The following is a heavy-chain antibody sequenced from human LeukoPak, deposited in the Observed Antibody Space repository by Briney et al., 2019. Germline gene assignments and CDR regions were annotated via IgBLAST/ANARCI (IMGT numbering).Heavy chain of an antibody. CDR3: ARDTSLRYFDWSLDY. CDR2: ISYDGSNK. J-gene: IGHJ4*02. D-gene: IGHD3-9*01. CDR1: GFTCSSYA. Sequence: GGSLRLSCAASGFTCSSYAMHWVRQAPGKGLEWVAVISYDGSNKYYADSVKGRFTISRDNSKNTLYLQMNSLRAEDTAVYYCARDTSLRYFDWSLDYWDQGTLVTVSS. V-gene: IGHV3-30-3*01.